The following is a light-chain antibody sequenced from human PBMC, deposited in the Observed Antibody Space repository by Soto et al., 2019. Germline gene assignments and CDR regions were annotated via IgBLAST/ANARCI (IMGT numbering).Light chain of an antibody. Sequence: QSVLTQSSSASASLGSSVRLTSTLSSGHGSYIIAWHQQQPGKAPRYLMKLEGSGIYNKGSGVPDRFSGSTSGADRYLSISNLQFEDEADYYCETWDSNTRVFGGGTKVTVL. J-gene: IGLJ3*02. CDR2: LEGSGIY. V-gene: IGLV4-60*02. CDR3: ETWDSNTRV. CDR1: SGHGSYI.